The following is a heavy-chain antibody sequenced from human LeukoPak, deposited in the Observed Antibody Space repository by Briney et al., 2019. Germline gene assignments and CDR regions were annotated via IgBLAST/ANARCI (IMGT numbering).Heavy chain of an antibody. Sequence: GGSLRLPCAASGFTFSSYWMHWVRQAPGKGLVWVSRINSDGSSTSYADSVKGRFTISRDNAKNTLYLQMNSLRAVDTAVYYCARRQQLARAFDIWGQGTMVTVSS. CDR3: ARRQQLARAFDI. D-gene: IGHD6-13*01. J-gene: IGHJ3*02. CDR2: INSDGSST. V-gene: IGHV3-74*01. CDR1: GFTFSSYW.